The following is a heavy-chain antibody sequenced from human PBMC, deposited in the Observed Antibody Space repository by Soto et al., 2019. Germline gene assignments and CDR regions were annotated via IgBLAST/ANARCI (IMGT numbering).Heavy chain of an antibody. J-gene: IGHJ6*02. V-gene: IGHV3-15*07. Sequence: GGSLRLSCAASGFTFSNAWMNWVRQAPGKGLEWVGRIKSKTDGGTTDYAAPVKGRFTISRDDSKNTLYLQMNSLKTEDTAVYYCTTAQELTYYYYGMDVWGQGTTVTVSS. CDR1: GFTFSNAW. CDR2: IKSKTDGGTT. CDR3: TTAQELTYYYYGMDV. D-gene: IGHD1-26*01.